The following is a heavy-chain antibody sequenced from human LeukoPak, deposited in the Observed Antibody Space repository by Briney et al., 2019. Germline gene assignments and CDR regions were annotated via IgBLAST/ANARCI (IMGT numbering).Heavy chain of an antibody. D-gene: IGHD1-26*01. CDR2: ITSSSSYI. CDR1: GFTFSDYY. CDR3: ARDPYSGNYGAYYYYYMDV. J-gene: IGHJ6*03. Sequence: GGSLRLSCAASGFTFSDYYMSWIRQAPGKGLEWVSSITSSSSYIYYADSVKGRFTISRDNAKNSLYLQMDSLRVEDTAEYYCARDPYSGNYGAYYYYYMDVWGKGTTVTVSS. V-gene: IGHV3-11*06.